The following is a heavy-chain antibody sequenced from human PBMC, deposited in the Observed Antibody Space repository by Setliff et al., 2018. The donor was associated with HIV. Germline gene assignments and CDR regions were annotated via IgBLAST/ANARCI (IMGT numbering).Heavy chain of an antibody. CDR3: ATDPGYSSTWYSESFQH. Sequence: ASVKVSCKASGYTFTSYGISWVRQAPGQGLEWMGWISAYNGNTNYARKFQGRVTMTRKTSISTAYMELSSLRSDDTAMYYCATDPGYSSTWYSESFQHWGQGTVVTVSS. V-gene: IGHV1-18*01. D-gene: IGHD6-13*01. CDR2: ISAYNGNT. CDR1: GYTFTSYG. J-gene: IGHJ1*01.